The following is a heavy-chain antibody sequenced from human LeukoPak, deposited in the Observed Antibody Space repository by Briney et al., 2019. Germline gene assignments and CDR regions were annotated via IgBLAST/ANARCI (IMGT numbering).Heavy chain of an antibody. V-gene: IGHV3-7*01. Sequence: GRSLRLSCAPSGFTFSSYWMSWVRQAPGKGLEWVANIKQDGSEKYYVDSVKGRFTISRDNAKNSLYLQVNSLRAEDTAIYYCARRAYSGSYYSQSYYYMDVWGKGTTVTVSS. CDR2: IKQDGSEK. CDR1: GFTFSSYW. D-gene: IGHD1-26*01. CDR3: ARRAYSGSYYSQSYYYMDV. J-gene: IGHJ6*03.